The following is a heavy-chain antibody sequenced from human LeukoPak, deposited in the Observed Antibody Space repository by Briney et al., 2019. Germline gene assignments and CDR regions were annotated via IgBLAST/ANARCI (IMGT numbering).Heavy chain of an antibody. CDR1: GGSISGSRT. CDR3: ARVLTAAGLDF. J-gene: IGHJ4*02. D-gene: IGHD6-25*01. CDR2: IHNDGRT. Sequence: SETLSLTCTVSGGSISGSRTWGWVRQPPGKGLEWIGNIHNDGRTAPNPSLKSRVTISQDTSTNQFSLKVNSVTAADTAFYYCARVLTAAGLDFWGQGVLVTISS. V-gene: IGHV4-39*07.